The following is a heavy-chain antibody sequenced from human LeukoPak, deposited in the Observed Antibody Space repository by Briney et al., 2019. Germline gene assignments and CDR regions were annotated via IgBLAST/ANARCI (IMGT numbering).Heavy chain of an antibody. CDR3: AKKIRPSGIAAAGTDN. CDR1: GFTFDDYA. Sequence: GRSLRLSCAASGFTFDDYAMHWVRQAPGKGLEWVSGISWNSGSIGYADSVKGRFTISRDNAKNSLYLQMNSLTAEDTAVYYCAKKIRPSGIAAAGTDNWGQGTLVTVSS. J-gene: IGHJ4*02. CDR2: ISWNSGSI. V-gene: IGHV3-9*01. D-gene: IGHD6-13*01.